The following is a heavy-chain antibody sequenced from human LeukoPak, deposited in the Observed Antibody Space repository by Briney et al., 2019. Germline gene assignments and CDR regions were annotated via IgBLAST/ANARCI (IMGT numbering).Heavy chain of an antibody. CDR1: GGSISSGSYY. CDR2: IYTSGST. V-gene: IGHV4-61*02. CDR3: ASEYCSSTSCYADY. D-gene: IGHD2-2*01. Sequence: SQTLSLTCTVSGGSISSGSYYWSWIRQPAGKGLEWIGRIYTSGSTNYNPSLKSRVTISVDTSKNQFSLKLSSVTAADTAVYYCASEYCSSTSCYADYWGQGTLVTVSS. J-gene: IGHJ4*02.